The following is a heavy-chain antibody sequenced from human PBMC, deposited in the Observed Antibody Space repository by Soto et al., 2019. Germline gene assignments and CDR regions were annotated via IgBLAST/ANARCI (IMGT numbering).Heavy chain of an antibody. V-gene: IGHV1-46*01. CDR1: ADTFTSYY. D-gene: IGHD3-16*01. J-gene: IGHJ5*02. CDR2: LNPNGGRT. CDR3: ALSSLGVFGLIIEGSNWLAP. Sequence: ASLNVSLKAPADTFTSYYLHWVRPAPGHVLEGMGRLNPNGGRTMFAHTFQGRITITTDTSTSTVYIELRSLRSEDTAVYYCALSSLGVFGLIIEGSNWLAPWGHGSLVTVSS.